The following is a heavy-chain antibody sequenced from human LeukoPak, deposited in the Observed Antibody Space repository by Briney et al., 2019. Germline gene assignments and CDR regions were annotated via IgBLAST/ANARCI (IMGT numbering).Heavy chain of an antibody. CDR1: GFTFSSYS. Sequence: GGSLRLSCAASGFTFSSYSMNWVRQAPGKGLEWVSYISSSSSTIYYADSVKGRFTISRDNAKNSLYLQMNSLRAEDTAVYYCARDQGTKWLPNAFDIWGQGTMVTVSS. J-gene: IGHJ3*02. CDR2: ISSSSSTI. D-gene: IGHD5-24*01. CDR3: ARDQGTKWLPNAFDI. V-gene: IGHV3-48*04.